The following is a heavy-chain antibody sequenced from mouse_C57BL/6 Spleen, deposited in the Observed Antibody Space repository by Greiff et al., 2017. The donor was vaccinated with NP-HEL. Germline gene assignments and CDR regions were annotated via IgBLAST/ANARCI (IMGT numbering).Heavy chain of an antibody. CDR1: GYAFSSSW. J-gene: IGHJ4*01. V-gene: IGHV1-82*01. CDR3: ARGPYYYGSSSFYAMDY. CDR2: IYPGDGDT. Sequence: VKLVESGPELVKPGASVKISCKASGYAFSSSWMNWVKQRPGKGLEWIGRIYPGDGDTNYNGKFKGKATLTADKSSSTAYMQLSSLTSEDSAVYFCARGPYYYGSSSFYAMDYWGQGTSVTVSS. D-gene: IGHD1-1*01.